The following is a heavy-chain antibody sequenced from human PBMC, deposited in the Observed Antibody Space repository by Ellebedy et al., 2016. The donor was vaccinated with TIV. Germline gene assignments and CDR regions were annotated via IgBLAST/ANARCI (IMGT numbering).Heavy chain of an antibody. Sequence: SETLSLTXTVSGGSISSGGYYWSWIRQPPGKGLEWIGEINHSGSTNYNPSLKSRVTISVDTSKNQFSLKRSSVTAADTAVYYCARFSRGRRYCSSTSCYEAYWGQGTLVTVSS. CDR1: GGSISSGGYY. V-gene: IGHV4-39*07. J-gene: IGHJ4*02. D-gene: IGHD2-2*01. CDR2: INHSGST. CDR3: ARFSRGRRYCSSTSCYEAY.